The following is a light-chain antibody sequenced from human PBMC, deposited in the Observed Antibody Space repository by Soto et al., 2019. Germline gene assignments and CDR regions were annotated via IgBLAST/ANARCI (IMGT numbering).Light chain of an antibody. CDR2: GAS. V-gene: IGKV3-20*01. CDR1: QSVSSSY. J-gene: IGKJ5*01. CDR3: QQYRSSPPIT. Sequence: EIVLTQSPGTLSLSPGERATLSCRASQSVSSSYLAWYQQKPGQAPRLLIYGASSRATGIPDRFSGSGSGTDFTLTISRREPEDFAVYYCQQYRSSPPITFGQGTRLEIK.